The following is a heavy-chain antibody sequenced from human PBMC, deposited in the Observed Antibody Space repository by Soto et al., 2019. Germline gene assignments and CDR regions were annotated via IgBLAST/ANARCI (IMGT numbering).Heavy chain of an antibody. Sequence: QVQLVQSGAEVKKPGASVKVSCKASGYTFTSYAMHWVRQAPGQRLEWMGWINAGNGNTKYSQKFQGRVTITRDTSASTAYMELSSLRSEDTAVYYCARDRAAAGTKYYFDYWGQGTLVTVSS. CDR1: GYTFTSYA. CDR3: ARDRAAAGTKYYFDY. V-gene: IGHV1-3*01. D-gene: IGHD6-13*01. J-gene: IGHJ4*02. CDR2: INAGNGNT.